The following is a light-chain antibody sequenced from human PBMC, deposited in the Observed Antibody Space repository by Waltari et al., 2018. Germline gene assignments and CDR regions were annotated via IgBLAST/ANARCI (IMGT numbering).Light chain of an antibody. Sequence: DIQMTQSPSTLSASVGDRVTITCRANQSISSWLAWYQQKPGKAPKLLIYKASSLESGVPSRFSGSGSGTEFTLTISSLQPDDFATYYCQQYNLRTFGQGTKVEIK. J-gene: IGKJ1*01. CDR3: QQYNLRT. CDR1: QSISSW. CDR2: KAS. V-gene: IGKV1-5*03.